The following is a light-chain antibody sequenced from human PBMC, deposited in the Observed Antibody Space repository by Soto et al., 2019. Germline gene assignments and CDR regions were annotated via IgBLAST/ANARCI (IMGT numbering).Light chain of an antibody. V-gene: IGKV3-20*01. CDR1: QSVSSSY. Sequence: EIVLTQSPCTLSLSPLQIAPLSLRASQSVSSSYLAWYQQKPGQAPRLLIYGASSRATGIPDRFSGSGSGTDLTLTISRLEPEDSAVYYCQQYGSSQFTFGPGTKVDIK. CDR2: GAS. CDR3: QQYGSSQFT. J-gene: IGKJ3*01.